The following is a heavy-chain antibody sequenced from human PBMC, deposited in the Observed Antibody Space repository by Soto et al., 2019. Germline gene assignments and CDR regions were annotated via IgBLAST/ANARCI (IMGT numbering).Heavy chain of an antibody. CDR3: ARVRLVGQQLPNNWFDP. CDR1: GYTFTSYG. J-gene: IGHJ5*02. D-gene: IGHD6-13*01. CDR2: ISAYNGNT. V-gene: IGHV1-18*01. Sequence: GASVKVSCKASGYTFTSYGISWVRQAPGQGLEWMGWISAYNGNTNYAQKLQGRVTMTTDTSTSTAYMELRSLRSDDTAVYYCARVRLVGQQLPNNWFDPWGQGTLVTVSS.